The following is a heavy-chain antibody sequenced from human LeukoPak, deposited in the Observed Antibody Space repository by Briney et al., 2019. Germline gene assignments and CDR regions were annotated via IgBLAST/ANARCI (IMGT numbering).Heavy chain of an antibody. CDR3: TAYDSRRYYFDY. CDR1: GFTFSSYE. Sequence: GGSLRLSCAASGFTFSSYEMNWVRQAPGKGLEWVGFIRSKPYGGTTQYAASVKGRFTISRDDSRSIAYLQMNSLKTEDTAVYYCTAYDSRRYYFDYWGQGTLVTVSS. J-gene: IGHJ4*02. D-gene: IGHD3-22*01. V-gene: IGHV3-49*04. CDR2: IRSKPYGGTT.